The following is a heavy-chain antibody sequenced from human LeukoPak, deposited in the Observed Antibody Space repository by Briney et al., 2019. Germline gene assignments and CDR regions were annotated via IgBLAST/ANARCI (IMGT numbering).Heavy chain of an antibody. D-gene: IGHD1-26*01. V-gene: IGHV3-11*04. J-gene: IGHJ5*02. CDR3: ARSLVVGATYPYH. CDR2: ISSGSSTI. Sequence: GGSLRLSCAASGFTFSDYYMSWIRQAPGKGLEWVSYISSGSSTIFYADSVRGRFTVSRDNGKRSVYLHMSSLRAEDTAMYYCARSLVVGATYPYHWGQGTLVTVSS. CDR1: GFTFSDYY.